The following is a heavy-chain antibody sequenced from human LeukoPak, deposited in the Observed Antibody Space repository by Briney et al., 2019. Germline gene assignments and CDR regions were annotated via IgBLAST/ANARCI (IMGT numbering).Heavy chain of an antibody. CDR3: ARGYGDYGFSHNSGFDY. V-gene: IGHV4-39*07. Sequence: PSETLFLTCTVSGGSVSNSPYYWSWLRQTPGKGLEWIGSIYHGGNTYYNPSLKSRVTISVDTSKNQLSLKLSSVTAADTAVYYCARGYGDYGFSHNSGFDYWGQGTLVTVSS. CDR2: IYHGGNT. D-gene: IGHD4-17*01. J-gene: IGHJ4*02. CDR1: GGSVSNSPYY.